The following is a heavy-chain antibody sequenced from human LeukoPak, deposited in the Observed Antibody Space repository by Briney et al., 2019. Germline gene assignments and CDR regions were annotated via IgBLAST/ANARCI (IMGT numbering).Heavy chain of an antibody. Sequence: SETLSLTCTVSGGSISSSSYYWGWIRQPPGKGLEWIGSIYYSGSTYYNPSLKSRVTISVDTSKNQFSLKLSSVTAADTAVYYCARHDEAVGGSGIEPYNWFDPWGQGTLVTVSS. D-gene: IGHD3-10*01. CDR1: GGSISSSSYY. CDR3: ARHDEAVGGSGIEPYNWFDP. CDR2: IYYSGST. J-gene: IGHJ5*02. V-gene: IGHV4-39*01.